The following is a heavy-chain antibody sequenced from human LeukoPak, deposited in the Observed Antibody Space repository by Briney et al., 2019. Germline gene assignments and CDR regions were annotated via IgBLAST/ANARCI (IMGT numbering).Heavy chain of an antibody. V-gene: IGHV4-59*11. J-gene: IGHJ4*02. D-gene: IGHD5-24*01. Sequence: SETLSLTCTVSGGSISSHYWSWIRQPPGKGLEWIGYISYSGSTNYNPSLKSRVAMSVDTSKNQFSLKLSSVTAADTAVYYCTRDRRDGYNYVDIWGQGTLVTVSS. CDR2: ISYSGST. CDR1: GGSISSHY. CDR3: TRDRRDGYNYVDI.